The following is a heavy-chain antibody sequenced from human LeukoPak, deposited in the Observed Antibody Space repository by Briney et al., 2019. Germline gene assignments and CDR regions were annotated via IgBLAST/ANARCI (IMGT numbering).Heavy chain of an antibody. CDR1: GFTFTGHY. CDR3: VREGNEVLTKDFDS. D-gene: IGHD4-23*01. J-gene: IGHJ4*02. V-gene: IGHV1-2*02. CDR2: INPHSGGT. Sequence: GASVKVSCKASGFTFTGHYIHWVRQAPGQGLEWMGYINPHSGGTNSPQKFQGRVTLTTDTSISAAYMELSSLISDDTAMYYCVREGNEVLTKDFDSWGQGTQVTVSP.